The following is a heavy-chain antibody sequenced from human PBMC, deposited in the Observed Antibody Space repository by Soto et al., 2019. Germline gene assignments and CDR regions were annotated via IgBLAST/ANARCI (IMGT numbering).Heavy chain of an antibody. Sequence: PSETLSLTCAVSGGSISSGGYSWSWIRQPPGKGLEWIGYIYHSGSTYYNPSLKSRVTISVDRSKNQFSLKLSSVTAADTAVYYCARARYVGARNVYWFDPCGQRTLVTVSS. CDR2: IYHSGST. V-gene: IGHV4-30-2*01. D-gene: IGHD3-10*02. CDR1: GGSISSGGYS. CDR3: ARARYVGARNVYWFDP. J-gene: IGHJ5*02.